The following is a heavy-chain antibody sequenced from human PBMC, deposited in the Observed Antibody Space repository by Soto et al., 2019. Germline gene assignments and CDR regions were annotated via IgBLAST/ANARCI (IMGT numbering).Heavy chain of an antibody. CDR2: INPNSGVT. Sequence: QVQLVQSGAEVKKPGASVKVSCKASGYTFTGYYMHWVRQAPGQGLEWMGWINPNSGVTNYAQKFQGRVTMTRDTSISKAYMYLRRLRSGDTAVYYCSREWDTVTMREVRYWGQGTLVTVSS. J-gene: IGHJ4*02. CDR1: GYTFTGYY. CDR3: SREWDTVTMREVRY. V-gene: IGHV1-2*02. D-gene: IGHD4-17*01.